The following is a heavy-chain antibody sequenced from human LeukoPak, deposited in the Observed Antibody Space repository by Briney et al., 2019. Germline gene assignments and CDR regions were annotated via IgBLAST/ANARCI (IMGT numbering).Heavy chain of an antibody. Sequence: PGGSLRLSCAASGFTFSSYWMSWVRQAPGKGLEWVANIKQDGSDKYYVDSVKGRFTISRDNVKNSLFLHMNSLRVEDTAVYYCARIRGGYSYGSLDYWGQGTLVTVSS. CDR2: IKQDGSDK. CDR3: ARIRGGYSYGSLDY. V-gene: IGHV3-7*01. CDR1: GFTFSSYW. D-gene: IGHD5-18*01. J-gene: IGHJ4*02.